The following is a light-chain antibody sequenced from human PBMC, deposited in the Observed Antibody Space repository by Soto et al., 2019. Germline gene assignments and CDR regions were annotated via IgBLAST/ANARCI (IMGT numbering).Light chain of an antibody. CDR2: QVS. J-gene: IGKJ4*01. Sequence: DIVMTQTPLSSPVTLGQPASISCRSSQSLVHRDGDTYLTWLQQRPGQPPRVLIYQVSNRLSGVPDRFSGSGAGTDFTLKISRVEAEDVGVYYCIQAAQIPLPFGGGTKVQSK. CDR1: QSLVHRDGDTY. V-gene: IGKV2-24*01. CDR3: IQAAQIPLP.